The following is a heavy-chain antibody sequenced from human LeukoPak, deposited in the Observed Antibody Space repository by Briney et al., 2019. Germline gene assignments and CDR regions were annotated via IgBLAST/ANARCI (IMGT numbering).Heavy chain of an antibody. CDR3: ASLQWLAPIGIRWFDP. V-gene: IGHV3-23*01. Sequence: GGSLRLSCSASGFSFSGYALSWVRQAPGKGLEWVSSISHNGGSTLYADSMKGRFTISRDNSKSTLYLDVSSLRAEDTAVYYCASLQWLAPIGIRWFDPWGQGTLVTVSS. CDR2: ISHNGGST. CDR1: GFSFSGYA. J-gene: IGHJ5*02. D-gene: IGHD6-19*01.